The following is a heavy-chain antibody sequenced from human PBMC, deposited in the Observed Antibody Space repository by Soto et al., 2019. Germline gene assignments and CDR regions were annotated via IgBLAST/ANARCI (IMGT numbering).Heavy chain of an antibody. Sequence: QVQLVESGGGVVQPGRSLRLSCAASGFTFSSYGMHGVRQAPGKGLEWGAVIWYDGSNKYYADSVKGRFTISRDNSKNTLYLQMNSLRAEDTAVYYCARDLTLLWFGELPHYYYGMDVWGQGTTVTVSS. J-gene: IGHJ6*02. V-gene: IGHV3-33*01. CDR3: ARDLTLLWFGELPHYYYGMDV. CDR1: GFTFSSYG. D-gene: IGHD3-10*01. CDR2: IWYDGSNK.